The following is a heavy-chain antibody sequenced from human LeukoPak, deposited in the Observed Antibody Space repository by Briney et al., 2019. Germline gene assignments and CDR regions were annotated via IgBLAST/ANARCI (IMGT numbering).Heavy chain of an antibody. Sequence: GGTLRLSCAASGFIFSGHGMNWVRQAPGKGLEWVSGISPSGDITYYADSVKGRFTISRDNSKNTVYLQMDSLRFEDAAVYYCAELGITMIGGVWGKGTTVTISS. D-gene: IGHD3-10*02. CDR3: AELGITMIGGV. CDR1: GFIFSGHG. J-gene: IGHJ6*04. CDR2: ISPSGDIT. V-gene: IGHV3-23*01.